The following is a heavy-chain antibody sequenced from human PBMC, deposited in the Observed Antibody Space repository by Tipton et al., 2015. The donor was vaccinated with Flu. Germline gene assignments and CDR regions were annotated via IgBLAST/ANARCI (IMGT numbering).Heavy chain of an antibody. CDR1: GGSISSYY. Sequence: TLSLTCTVSGGSISSYYWSWIRQPPGKGLEWIGYIYYSGSTNYHPSIKSRVTISVDTSKNQFSLKLSSVTAADTAVYYCARVRSAISGVGPIDYWGQGTLVTVSS. CDR2: IYYSGST. V-gene: IGHV4-59*01. J-gene: IGHJ4*02. D-gene: IGHD3-3*01. CDR3: ARVRSAISGVGPIDY.